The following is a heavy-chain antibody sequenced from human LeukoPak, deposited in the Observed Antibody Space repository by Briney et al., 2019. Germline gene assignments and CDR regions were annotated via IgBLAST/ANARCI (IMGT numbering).Heavy chain of an antibody. V-gene: IGHV4-59*08. D-gene: IGHD3-10*01. CDR1: GGSISSYY. Sequence: SETLSLTCTVSGGSISSYYWSWIRQPPGKGLEWIGYIYYSGSTNYNPSLKSRVTISVDTSKNQFSLKLSSVTAADTAVYYCARTPMVRGVIGYYYGMDVWGQGTTVTVSS. J-gene: IGHJ6*02. CDR2: IYYSGST. CDR3: ARTPMVRGVIGYYYGMDV.